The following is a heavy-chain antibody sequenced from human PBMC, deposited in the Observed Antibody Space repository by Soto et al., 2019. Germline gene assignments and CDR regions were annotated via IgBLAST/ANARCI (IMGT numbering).Heavy chain of an antibody. CDR1: GYTFTSYG. D-gene: IGHD4-17*01. CDR2: ISAYNGNT. J-gene: IGHJ5*02. Sequence: ASVKVSCKASGYTFTSYGISWVRQAPGQGLEWMGWISAYNGNTNYAQKLQGRVTMTTDTSTSTAYMELRSLRSDDTAVYYCARELGGDYIRDQNWFDPWGQGTLVTVSS. V-gene: IGHV1-18*01. CDR3: ARELGGDYIRDQNWFDP.